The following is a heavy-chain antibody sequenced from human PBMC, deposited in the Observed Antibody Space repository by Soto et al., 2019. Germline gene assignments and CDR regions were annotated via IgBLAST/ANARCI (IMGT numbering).Heavy chain of an antibody. J-gene: IGHJ4*02. CDR3: VRLMYV. Sequence: LQLQESGPGLVKPSETMSLTCTVSGDSITSSDYYWGWIRQPPGMGLSWIGSVAYSGTSYSNPSLKSRITISVDTSKHLVSLKLSSVTAADTAVYYCVRLMYVRGQGTLVTCSS. D-gene: IGHD2-8*01. CDR2: VAYSGTS. CDR1: GDSITSSDYY. V-gene: IGHV4-39*01.